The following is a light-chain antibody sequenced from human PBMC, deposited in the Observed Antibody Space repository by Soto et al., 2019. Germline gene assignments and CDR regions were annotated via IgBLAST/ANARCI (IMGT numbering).Light chain of an antibody. V-gene: IGKV3-11*01. Sequence: EIVLTQSPATLSLSPGERATLSCRASQSVSSYLAWYQQKPGQAPRLLIYDASNRATGIPARFGGSGSGTDFTHTISSLEPEDFAVYYCQQRSNWALTLGPGTKVDIK. J-gene: IGKJ3*01. CDR1: QSVSSY. CDR2: DAS. CDR3: QQRSNWALT.